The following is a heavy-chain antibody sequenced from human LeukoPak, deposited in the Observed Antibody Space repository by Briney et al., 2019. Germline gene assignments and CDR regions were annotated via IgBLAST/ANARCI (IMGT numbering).Heavy chain of an antibody. CDR2: INHSGST. D-gene: IGHD3-10*01. J-gene: IGHJ5*02. Sequence: SETLSLTCAVYGGSFSGYYWSWIRQPPGKGLEWIGEINHSGSTNYNPSLKSRVTISVDTSKNQFSLKLSSVTAADTAVYYCARQVSELLWFGDENWFDPWGQGTLVTVSS. V-gene: IGHV4-34*01. CDR3: ARQVSELLWFGDENWFDP. CDR1: GGSFSGYY.